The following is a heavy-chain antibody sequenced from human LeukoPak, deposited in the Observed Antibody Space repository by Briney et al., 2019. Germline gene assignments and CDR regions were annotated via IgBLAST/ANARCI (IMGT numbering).Heavy chain of an antibody. CDR3: ARAAKGGSYYGIDC. D-gene: IGHD1-26*01. CDR1: GGSISSYY. V-gene: IGHV4-59*01. J-gene: IGHJ4*02. CDR2: IYYSGST. Sequence: SETLSLTCTVSGGSISSYYWSWIRQPPGKGLEWIGYIYYSGSTNYNPSLKSRVTISVDTSKNQFSLKLSSVTAADTAVYYCARAAKGGSYYGIDCWGQGTLVTVSS.